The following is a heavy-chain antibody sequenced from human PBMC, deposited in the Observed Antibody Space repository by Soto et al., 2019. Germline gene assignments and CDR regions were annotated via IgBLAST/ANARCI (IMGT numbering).Heavy chain of an antibody. CDR1: GFTFSGFD. CDR3: AKSQEIGTHFFDS. V-gene: IGHV3-13*01. CDR2: IGTAGDT. D-gene: IGHD6-13*01. Sequence: PGGSLRLSXEASGFTFSGFDMHWVRQPTGKGLEWVSSIGTAGDTYYAVSVKGRFTISRDNAKNSLPLQMNSLRAGDMAVYFCAKSQEIGTHFFDSWGQGTQVTVSS. J-gene: IGHJ4*02.